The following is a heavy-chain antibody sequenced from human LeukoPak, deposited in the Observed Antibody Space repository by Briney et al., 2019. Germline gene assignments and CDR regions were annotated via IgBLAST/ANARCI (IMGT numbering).Heavy chain of an antibody. CDR1: GFTFRSYS. J-gene: IGHJ6*02. CDR3: ARDSYCGGDCYFDYYYGMDV. V-gene: IGHV3-48*02. Sequence: PGGSLRLSCAASGFTFRSYSMHWVRQAPGKGLEWVSYISSTSSTIYYADSVKGRFTISRDNAKNSLYLQMNSLRDEDTAVYYCARDSYCGGDCYFDYYYGMDVWGQGTTVTVSS. D-gene: IGHD2-21*02. CDR2: ISSTSSTI.